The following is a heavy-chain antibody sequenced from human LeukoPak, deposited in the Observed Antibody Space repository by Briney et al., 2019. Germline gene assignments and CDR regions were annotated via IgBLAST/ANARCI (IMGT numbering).Heavy chain of an antibody. D-gene: IGHD6-6*01. CDR1: GFTFSSYS. CDR2: ISSSSSYI. J-gene: IGHJ3*02. CDR3: ARGRQESSSIRLAYPQGGLRDAFDI. Sequence: GGSLRLSCAASGFTFSSYSMNWVRQAPGKGLEWVSSISSSSSYIYYADSVKGRFTISRDNAKNSLYLQMNSLRAEDTAVYYCARGRQESSSIRLAYPQGGLRDAFDIWGQGTMVTVSS. V-gene: IGHV3-21*01.